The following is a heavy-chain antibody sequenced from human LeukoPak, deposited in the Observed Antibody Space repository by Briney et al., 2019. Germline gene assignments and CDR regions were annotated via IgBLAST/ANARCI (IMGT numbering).Heavy chain of an antibody. Sequence: ASVKVSCKASGYTFTSYYMHWVRQAPGQGLEWMGIINPSGGSTSYAQKFQGRVTMTRDTSTSTVYMELRSLRSDDTAVYYCARWCGGDCYFGLPADYWGQGTLVTVSS. CDR2: INPSGGST. D-gene: IGHD2-21*02. J-gene: IGHJ4*02. CDR3: ARWCGGDCYFGLPADY. CDR1: GYTFTSYY. V-gene: IGHV1-46*01.